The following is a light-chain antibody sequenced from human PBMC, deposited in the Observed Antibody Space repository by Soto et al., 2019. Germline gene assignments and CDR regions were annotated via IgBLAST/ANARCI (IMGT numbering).Light chain of an antibody. CDR1: QNIANW. Sequence: DIHMTQSPSTLSASLGDRVTITCRASQNIANWLAWYQQRPGKAPELLIYAASSLQSGVPSRFSGSGSGTDFTLTISSLQPDDFATYYCQQYDSYPYTFGQGTMVEIK. CDR3: QQYDSYPYT. V-gene: IGKV1-5*01. J-gene: IGKJ2*01. CDR2: AAS.